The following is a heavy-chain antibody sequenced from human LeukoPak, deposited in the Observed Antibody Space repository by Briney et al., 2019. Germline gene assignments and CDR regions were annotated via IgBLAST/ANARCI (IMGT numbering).Heavy chain of an antibody. D-gene: IGHD4-17*01. CDR2: ISGSGGST. J-gene: IGHJ3*02. CDR1: GFTFSSYA. Sequence: PGGSLRLSCAASGFTFSSYAMSWVRQAPGRGLEWVSAISGSGGSTYYADSVKGRFTISRDNSKNTLYLQMNSLRAEDTAVYYCAKGGDYGDYSDAFDIWGQGTMVTVSS. CDR3: AKGGDYGDYSDAFDI. V-gene: IGHV3-23*01.